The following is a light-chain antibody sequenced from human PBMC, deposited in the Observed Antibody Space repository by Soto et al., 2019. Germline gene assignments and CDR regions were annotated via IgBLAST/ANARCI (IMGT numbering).Light chain of an antibody. CDR3: QQYYTYRYT. J-gene: IGKJ2*01. CDR2: DAS. Sequence: DIQMTQSPSTLYASVGDRVIITCRASQTIGTWLAWYQQKSGKAPNLLIYDASTLQTGVSSRFSGSASGTEFTLTINNLQPDDFGTFYCQQYYTYRYTFGQGIKVEVK. V-gene: IGKV1-5*01. CDR1: QTIGTW.